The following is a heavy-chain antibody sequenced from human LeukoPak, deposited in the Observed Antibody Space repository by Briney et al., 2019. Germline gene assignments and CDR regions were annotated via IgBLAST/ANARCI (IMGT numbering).Heavy chain of an antibody. Sequence: PGGSLRLSCAASGFSFGSIGMHWVRQAPGKGLEWVAFIRYDGSTRYYADSVKGRFIISRDISENTLYLQMNSLRTEDTAMYYCAKDGPASGLSYFDYWGQGTLVTVSS. CDR1: GFSFGSIG. V-gene: IGHV3-30*02. CDR3: AKDGPASGLSYFDY. D-gene: IGHD2-2*01. J-gene: IGHJ4*02. CDR2: IRYDGSTR.